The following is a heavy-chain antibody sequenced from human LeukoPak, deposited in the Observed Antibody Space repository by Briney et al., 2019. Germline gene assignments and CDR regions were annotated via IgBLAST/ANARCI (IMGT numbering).Heavy chain of an antibody. V-gene: IGHV1-2*02. CDR3: ARGGVDIVATIGSYYFDY. CDR1: GYTFTGYY. CDR2: INPNSGGT. Sequence: RASVKVSCKASGYTFTGYYIHWVRQAPGQGLEWMGWINPNSGGTNYAQKFQGRVTMTRGTSITTAYMELSRLRSDDTAVYYCARGGVDIVATIGSYYFDYWGQGTLVTVPS. D-gene: IGHD5-12*01. J-gene: IGHJ4*02.